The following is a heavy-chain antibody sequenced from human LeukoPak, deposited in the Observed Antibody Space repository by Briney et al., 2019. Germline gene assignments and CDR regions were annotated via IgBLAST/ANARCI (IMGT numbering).Heavy chain of an antibody. CDR3: ARVYDIVATIAFDY. D-gene: IGHD5-12*01. CDR1: GFTFSTYW. Sequence: GGSLRLSCAASGFTFSTYWMSWVRQAPGKGLEWVANIKRDGSEKYYVDSLKGRFTISRDNAKNSLYLQMNSLRAEDTAVYYCARVYDIVATIAFDYWGQGTLVTVSS. J-gene: IGHJ4*02. V-gene: IGHV3-7*01. CDR2: IKRDGSEK.